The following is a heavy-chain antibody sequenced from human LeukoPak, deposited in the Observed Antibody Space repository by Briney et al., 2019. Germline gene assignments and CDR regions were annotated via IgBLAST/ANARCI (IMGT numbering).Heavy chain of an antibody. V-gene: IGHV4-61*01. J-gene: IGHJ6*03. CDR3: ASGYYYYYMDV. CDR2: IYYSGST. CDR1: GGSISSSSYY. Sequence: SETLSLTCTVSGGSISSSSYYWSWIRQPPGKGLEWIGYIYYSGSTNYNPSLKSRVTISVDTSKNQFSLKLSSVTAADTAVYYCASGYYYYYMDVWGKGTTVTISS.